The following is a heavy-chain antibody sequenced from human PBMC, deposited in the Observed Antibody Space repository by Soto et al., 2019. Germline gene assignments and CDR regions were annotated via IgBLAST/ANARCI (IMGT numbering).Heavy chain of an antibody. J-gene: IGHJ3*01. D-gene: IGHD3-3*01. CDR1: GGTFSTYI. CDR2: IIPIPDIT. Sequence: QVQLVHSGAEVRKPGSSVKVSCKAPGGTFSTYIISWVRQAPGQGLEWMGRIIPIPDITNYAQKCQGRVTVTADRSTSTAYMELTSLKSEDTAVYYCARDRITTRGDAFDLWGQGTMVTVSS. V-gene: IGHV1-69*04. CDR3: ARDRITTRGDAFDL.